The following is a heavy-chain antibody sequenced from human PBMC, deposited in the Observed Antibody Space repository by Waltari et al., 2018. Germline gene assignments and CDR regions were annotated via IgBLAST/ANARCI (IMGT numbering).Heavy chain of an antibody. CDR2: INPNSGGT. CDR3: ASLNPTYYYDSSGYHDAFDI. Sequence: QVQLVQSGAEVKKPGASVKVSCKASGYTFTGYYMHWVRQAPGQGLEWMGRINPNSGGTNYAQKFQGRVTMTRDTSISTAYMELSRLRSDDTAVYYCASLNPTYYYDSSGYHDAFDIWGQGTMVTVSS. D-gene: IGHD3-22*01. J-gene: IGHJ3*02. V-gene: IGHV1-2*06. CDR1: GYTFTGYY.